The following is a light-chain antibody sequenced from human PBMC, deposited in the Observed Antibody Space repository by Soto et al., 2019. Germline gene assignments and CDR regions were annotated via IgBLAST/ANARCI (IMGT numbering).Light chain of an antibody. CDR1: ESLSTY. V-gene: IGKV3-15*01. CDR2: GAS. CDR3: QSYNDWPFT. J-gene: IGKJ2*01. Sequence: EIGMTQSPATLSVSPGERVTLSCRASESLSTYLAWYQQKPGQAPRLLIYGASTKATGIPARFSGSGSATDFTLAISSLQSEAFAVYYCQSYNDWPFTFGQGTKLEI.